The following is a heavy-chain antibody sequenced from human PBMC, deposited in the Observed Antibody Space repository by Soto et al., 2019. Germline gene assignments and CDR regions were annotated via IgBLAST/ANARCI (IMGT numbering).Heavy chain of an antibody. J-gene: IGHJ4*02. CDR3: ARGAGEMATFFDY. D-gene: IGHD3-16*01. CDR1: GGTFSSYA. Sequence: SVKVSCKASGGTFSSYAISWVRQAPGQGLEWMGGIIPIFGTANYAQKFQGRVTVTADESTSTAYMELSSLRSEDTAVYYCARGAGEMATFFDYWGQGTLVTVSS. CDR2: IIPIFGTA. V-gene: IGHV1-69*13.